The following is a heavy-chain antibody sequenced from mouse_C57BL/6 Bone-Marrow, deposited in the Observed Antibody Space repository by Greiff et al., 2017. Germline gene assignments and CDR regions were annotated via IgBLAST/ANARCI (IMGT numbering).Heavy chain of an antibody. CDR3: ARSLITTVHDYYAMDY. D-gene: IGHD1-1*01. Sequence: QVQLQQPGAELVKPGASVKLSCKASGYTFTSYWMHWVKQRPGQGLEWIGMIHPNSGSTNYNEKFKSKATLTVDNSSSTAYMQLSSLTSEDSAVYYCARSLITTVHDYYAMDYWGQGTSVTVPS. V-gene: IGHV1-64*01. CDR1: GYTFTSYW. CDR2: IHPNSGST. J-gene: IGHJ4*01.